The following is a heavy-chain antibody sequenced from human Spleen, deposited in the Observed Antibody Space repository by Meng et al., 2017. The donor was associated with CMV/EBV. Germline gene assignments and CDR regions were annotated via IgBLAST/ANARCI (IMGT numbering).Heavy chain of an antibody. D-gene: IGHD5-18*01. CDR1: GYTFTGYY. CDR3: ARGRDKYSYGQTPFDY. J-gene: IGHJ4*02. CDR2: INPNSGGT. V-gene: IGHV1-2*02. Sequence: ASVKVSCKASGYTFTGYYMHWVRQAPGQGLEWMGWINPNSGGTNYAQKFQGRVTMTRDTSISTFYMDLSRLTSDDTAIYFCARGRDKYSYGQTPFDYWGQGTLVTVSS.